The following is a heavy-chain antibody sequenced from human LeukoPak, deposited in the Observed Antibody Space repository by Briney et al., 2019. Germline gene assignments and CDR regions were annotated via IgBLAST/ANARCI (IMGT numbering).Heavy chain of an antibody. CDR1: GFTFSSYA. J-gene: IGHJ4*02. V-gene: IGHV3-30-3*01. CDR2: ISYDGSNK. CDR3: ARDRYSSTWRYFDY. D-gene: IGHD6-13*01. Sequence: GGSLRLSCAASGFTFSSYAMHWVRQAPGKGLEWVAVISYDGSNKYYADSVKGRFTISRDNSKNTLYLQMNSLSAEDTAVYYCARDRYSSTWRYFDYWGQGTLVTVS.